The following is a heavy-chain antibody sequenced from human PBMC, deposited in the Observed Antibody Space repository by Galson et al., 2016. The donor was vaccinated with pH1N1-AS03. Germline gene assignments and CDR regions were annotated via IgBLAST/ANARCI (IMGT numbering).Heavy chain of an antibody. J-gene: IGHJ6*02. D-gene: IGHD2-2*01. CDR2: ISGYNINA. Sequence: SVKVSCTASGYTFTSYGVSWVRQAPGQGLEWMGWISGYNINAKYAEKVQGRVTLTTDNSTSTAYVELRSLTSDDTAVYFCARDGDIVIVPSAIDYYGMDVWGQGTTVTVSS. V-gene: IGHV1-18*01. CDR3: ARDGDIVIVPSAIDYYGMDV. CDR1: GYTFTSYG.